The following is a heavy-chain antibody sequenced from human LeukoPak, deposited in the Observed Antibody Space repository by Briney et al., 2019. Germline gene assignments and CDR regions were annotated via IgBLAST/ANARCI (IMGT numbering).Heavy chain of an antibody. CDR1: GGSVSSGTYY. CDR3: ARRYCSSTSCYTPHGHYYYFMDV. Sequence: SETLSLTCTVSGGSVSSGTYYWSWIRQPPGKGLEWIGYIYYSGSTNYNPSLKSRVTISVDTSKNQFSLKLSSVTAADTAVYYCARRYCSSTSCYTPHGHYYYFMDVWGKGTTVTVSS. CDR2: IYYSGST. J-gene: IGHJ6*03. D-gene: IGHD2-2*02. V-gene: IGHV4-61*01.